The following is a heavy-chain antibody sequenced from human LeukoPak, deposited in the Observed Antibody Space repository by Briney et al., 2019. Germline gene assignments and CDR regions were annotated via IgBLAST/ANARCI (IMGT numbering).Heavy chain of an antibody. CDR3: ARSQDDYYYYYMDV. CDR2: ISSSSSTI. J-gene: IGHJ6*03. V-gene: IGHV3-48*01. CDR1: GFTFSSYS. Sequence: GGSLRLSCAASGFTFSSYSMNWVRQAPGKGLEWVSYISSSSSTIYYADSVKGRFTISRDNAKNSLYLQMNSLRAKDTAVYYCARSQDDYYYYYMDVWGKGTTVTVSS.